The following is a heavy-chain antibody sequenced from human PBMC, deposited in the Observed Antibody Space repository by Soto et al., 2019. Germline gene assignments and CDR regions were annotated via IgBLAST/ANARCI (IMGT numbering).Heavy chain of an antibody. CDR2: ISGSGGST. V-gene: IGHV3-23*01. Sequence: PGGSLRLPCAASGFTFSSYAMSWVRQAPGRGLEWVSAISGSGGSTYYADSVKGRFTISRDNSKNTLYLQMNSLRAEDTAVYYRAKLDGKQLVRVDYWGQGTLVTVSS. CDR1: GFTFSSYA. CDR3: AKLDGKQLVRVDY. J-gene: IGHJ4*02. D-gene: IGHD6-13*01.